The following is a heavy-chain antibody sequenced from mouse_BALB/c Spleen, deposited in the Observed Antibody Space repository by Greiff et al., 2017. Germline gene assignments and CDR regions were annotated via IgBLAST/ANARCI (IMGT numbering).Heavy chain of an antibody. D-gene: IGHD2-14*01. Sequence: QVQLKESGAELVKPGASVKLSCKASGYTFTEYIIHWVKQRSGQGLEWIGWFYPGSGSIKYNEKFKDKATLTADKSSSTVYMELSRLTSEDSAVYFCARHEDRYDWFAYWGQGTLVTVSA. V-gene: IGHV1-62-2*01. CDR3: ARHEDRYDWFAY. CDR1: GYTFTEYI. J-gene: IGHJ3*01. CDR2: FYPGSGSI.